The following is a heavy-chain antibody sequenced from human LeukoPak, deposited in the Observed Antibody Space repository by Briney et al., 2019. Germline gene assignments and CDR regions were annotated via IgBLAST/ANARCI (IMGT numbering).Heavy chain of an antibody. CDR1: GYTFTGSY. Sequence: ASVKVSCKASGYTFTGSYMHWVRQAPGQGLEWMGWINPNSGGTNYAQKFQGRVTMTRDTSISTAYMELSRLRSDDTAVYYCAKPFWSGYHNWFDPWGQGTLVTVSS. V-gene: IGHV1-2*02. D-gene: IGHD3-3*01. CDR2: INPNSGGT. J-gene: IGHJ5*02. CDR3: AKPFWSGYHNWFDP.